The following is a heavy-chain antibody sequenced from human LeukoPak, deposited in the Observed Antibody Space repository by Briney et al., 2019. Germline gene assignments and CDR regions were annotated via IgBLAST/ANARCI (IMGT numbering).Heavy chain of an antibody. CDR3: AKIGIKYYYDSSGPN. D-gene: IGHD3-22*01. V-gene: IGHV3-23*01. Sequence: PGGSLRLSCAASGFTFSSYAMSWVRQAPGKGLEWASAISGSGGSTYYADSVKGRFTISRDNSKNTLYLQMNSLRAEDTAVYYCAKIGIKYYYDSSGPNWGQGTLVTVSS. CDR1: GFTFSSYA. J-gene: IGHJ4*02. CDR2: ISGSGGST.